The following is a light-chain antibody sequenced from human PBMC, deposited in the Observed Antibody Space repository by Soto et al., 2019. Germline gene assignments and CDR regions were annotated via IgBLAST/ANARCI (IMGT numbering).Light chain of an antibody. CDR1: QSVSSY. CDR2: DAS. Sequence: EIVLTQSPATLSLPPGERATLSCRASQSVSSYLAWYQQEPGQAPSLLIYDASNRATGIPARFSGSGSGTDFTLTISSLEPEDFAVYYCQQRSNWPPTFGQGKRLEIK. J-gene: IGKJ5*01. CDR3: QQRSNWPPT. V-gene: IGKV3-11*01.